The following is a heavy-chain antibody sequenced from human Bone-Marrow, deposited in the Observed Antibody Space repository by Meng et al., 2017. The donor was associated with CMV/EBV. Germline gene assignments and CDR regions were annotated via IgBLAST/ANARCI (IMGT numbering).Heavy chain of an antibody. Sequence: SETLSLTCAVSGDSVGSTSYYWGWIRQPPGKGLEWIGSIYYSGSTYYNPSLKSRVTISVDTSKNQFSLKLSSVTAADTAVYYCARDPPRYNYDFWSGYYTDYYYGMDVWGQGTTVTVSS. V-gene: IGHV4-39*07. CDR3: ARDPPRYNYDFWSGYYTDYYYGMDV. CDR1: GDSVGSTSYY. J-gene: IGHJ6*02. CDR2: IYYSGST. D-gene: IGHD3-3*01.